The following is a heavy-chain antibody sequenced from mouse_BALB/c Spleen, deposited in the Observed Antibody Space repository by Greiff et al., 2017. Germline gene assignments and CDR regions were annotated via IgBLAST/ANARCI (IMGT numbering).Heavy chain of an antibody. V-gene: IGHV3-6*02. CDR1: GYSITSGYY. J-gene: IGHJ4*01. CDR2: ISYDGSN. CDR3: AREHYSPYAMDY. D-gene: IGHD1-2*01. Sequence: EVQLQQSGPGLVKPSQSLSLTCSVTGYSITSGYYWNWIRQFPGNKLEWMGYISYDGSNNYNPSLKNRISITRDTSKNQFFLKLNSVTTEDTATYYCAREHYSPYAMDYWGQGTSVTVSS.